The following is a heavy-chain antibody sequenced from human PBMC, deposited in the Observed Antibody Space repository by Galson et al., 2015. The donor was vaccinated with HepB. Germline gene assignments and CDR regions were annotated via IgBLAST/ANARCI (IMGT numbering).Heavy chain of an antibody. J-gene: IGHJ4*02. V-gene: IGHV3-74*01. CDR1: GFTFSSHW. Sequence: SLRLSCAASGFTFSSHWTHWVRQVPGKGLVWVSRISGDGSRTNYADSVKGRFTISRDNAKNTLFLQMSSLRADDTALYYCARDRMVGPTVFDSWGQGALVAVSS. CDR2: ISGDGSRT. CDR3: ARDRMVGPTVFDS. D-gene: IGHD1-26*01.